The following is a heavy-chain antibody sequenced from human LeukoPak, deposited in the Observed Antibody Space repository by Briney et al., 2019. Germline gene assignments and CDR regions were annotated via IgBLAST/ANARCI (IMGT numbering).Heavy chain of an antibody. Sequence: SETLSLTCTVSGGSISSSSYYWDWIRQPPGKGLEWIGNLYDSGSTHYNPSLRSRVTISADTSKNQFSLKLSSVTAADTAVYYCARHSQGSGSRSNQFYYGMDVWGQGTTFTVSS. CDR3: ARHSQGSGSRSNQFYYGMDV. CDR1: GGSISSSSYY. V-gene: IGHV4-39*01. CDR2: LYDSGST. J-gene: IGHJ6*02. D-gene: IGHD3-10*01.